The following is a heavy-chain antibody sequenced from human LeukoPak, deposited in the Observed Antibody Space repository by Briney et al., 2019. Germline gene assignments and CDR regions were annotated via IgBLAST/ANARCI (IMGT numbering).Heavy chain of an antibody. CDR3: AASCYYYYGMDV. J-gene: IGHJ6*02. CDR1: GGSFSGYY. Sequence: SETLSLTCAVYGGSFSGYYWSWIRQPPGKGLEWIGEINHSGSTNYNPSLKSRVTLSVDTSKNQFSLKLSSVTAADTAVYYCAASCYYYYGMDVWGQGTTVTVSS. CDR2: INHSGST. D-gene: IGHD2-2*01. V-gene: IGHV4-34*01.